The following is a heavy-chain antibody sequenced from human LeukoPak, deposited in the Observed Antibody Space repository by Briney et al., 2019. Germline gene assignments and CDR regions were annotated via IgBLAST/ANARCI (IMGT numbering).Heavy chain of an antibody. CDR3: ARDPIYCSSTSCYFYSMDV. CDR2: IYYSGST. D-gene: IGHD2-2*01. Sequence: PSEPLSLTCTVSGRSISNSSYYWGWIRQPPGKGLEWIGSIYYSGSTYYNPSLKSRVTISVDTSKNQFSLKLSSVTAADTAVYYCARDPIYCSSTSCYFYSMDVWGQGTTVTVSS. J-gene: IGHJ6*02. V-gene: IGHV4-39*02. CDR1: GRSISNSSYY.